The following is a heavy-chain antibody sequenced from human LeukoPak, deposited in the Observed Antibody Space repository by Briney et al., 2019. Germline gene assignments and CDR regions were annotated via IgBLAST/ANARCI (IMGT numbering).Heavy chain of an antibody. Sequence: GGSLRLSCAASGFTFSDHYMDWVRQAPGKGLEWVGRTRNKANSYTTEYAASVKGRFTISRDDSKNSLYLQMNSLKTEDTAVYYCAREVLGYDSSGYYYIGYYFDHWGQGTLVTVSS. D-gene: IGHD3-22*01. CDR2: TRNKANSYTT. CDR3: AREVLGYDSSGYYYIGYYFDH. CDR1: GFTFSDHY. V-gene: IGHV3-72*01. J-gene: IGHJ4*02.